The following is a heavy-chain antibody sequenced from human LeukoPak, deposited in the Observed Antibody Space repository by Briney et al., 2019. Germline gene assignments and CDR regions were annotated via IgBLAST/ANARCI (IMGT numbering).Heavy chain of an antibody. J-gene: IGHJ4*02. V-gene: IGHV3-48*02. Sequence: GGSLRLSCAASGFTFSSYSMNWVRQAPGKGREWVSYISSSSTIYYADSVKGRFTISRDNAKNSLYLQMNSLRDEDTAVYYCAKSSSWLYYFDYWGQGTLVTVSS. CDR1: GFTFSSYS. CDR2: ISSSSTI. D-gene: IGHD6-13*01. CDR3: AKSSSWLYYFDY.